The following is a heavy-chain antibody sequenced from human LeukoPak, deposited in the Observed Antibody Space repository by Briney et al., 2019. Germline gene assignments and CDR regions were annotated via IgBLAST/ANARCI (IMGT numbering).Heavy chain of an antibody. D-gene: IGHD6-19*01. CDR2: ISSSSSTK. CDR1: GFTFSSYS. Sequence: GGSLRLSCAASGFTFSSYSMNWVRQAPGKGLEWGSYISSSSSTKYYGDSVKGRFTIPRDNAKNSLYLHMDSLRAEDTAVYYCARGAYSSGWAYFDHWGQGTLVTVSS. J-gene: IGHJ4*02. V-gene: IGHV3-48*04. CDR3: ARGAYSSGWAYFDH.